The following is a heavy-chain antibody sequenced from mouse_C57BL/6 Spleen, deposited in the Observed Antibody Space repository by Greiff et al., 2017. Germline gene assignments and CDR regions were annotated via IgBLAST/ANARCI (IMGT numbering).Heavy chain of an antibody. D-gene: IGHD4-1*01. CDR2: INPSSGYT. J-gene: IGHJ2*01. CDR1: GYTFTSYT. CDR3: ASSPLGYFDY. Sequence: QVQLKESGAELARPGASVKMSCKASGYTFTSYTMHWVKQRPGQGLEWIGYINPSSGYTKYNQKFKDKATLTADKSSSTAYMQLSSLTSEDSAVYYCASSPLGYFDYWGQGTTLTVSS. V-gene: IGHV1-4*01.